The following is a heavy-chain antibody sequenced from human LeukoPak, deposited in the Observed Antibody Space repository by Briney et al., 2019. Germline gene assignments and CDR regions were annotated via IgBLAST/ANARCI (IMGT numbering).Heavy chain of an antibody. CDR2: IYYSGST. J-gene: IGHJ3*02. D-gene: IGHD3-22*01. V-gene: IGHV4-59*12. CDR3: ARDLALHYYDSSGYSPDAFDI. CDR1: GGSISSYY. Sequence: SETLSLTCTVSGGSISSYYWSWIRQPPGKGLEWIGYIYYSGSTYYNPSLKSRVTISVDTSKNQFSLKLSSVTAADTAVYYCARDLALHYYDSSGYSPDAFDIWGQGTMVTVSS.